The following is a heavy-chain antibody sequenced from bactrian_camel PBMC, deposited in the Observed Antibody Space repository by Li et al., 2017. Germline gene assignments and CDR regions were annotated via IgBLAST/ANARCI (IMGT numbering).Heavy chain of an antibody. J-gene: IGHJ4*01. CDR2: LHSDGRT. V-gene: IGHV3S42*01. Sequence: VQLVESGGGSVQAGGSLKLSCAASGYTVGTSSMAWFRQAPGNGREGVAGLHSDGRTTYADSVQGRFTISRDNAKNTLYLQMNNLTPEDTAKYICAKGIQKCPGNYCRPEGQGTQVTVS. CDR1: GYTVGTSS. D-gene: IGHD2*01.